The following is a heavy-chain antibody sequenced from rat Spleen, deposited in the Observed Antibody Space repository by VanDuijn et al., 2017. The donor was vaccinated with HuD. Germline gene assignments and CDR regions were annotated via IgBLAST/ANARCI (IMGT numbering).Heavy chain of an antibody. CDR1: GFPYNNFV. CDR2: ITGGGGNT. J-gene: IGHJ2*01. V-gene: IGHV5S13*01. Sequence: EVQLVESGGGSVQPGGSLKLSCAASGFPYNNFVMAWVRQAPTKGLEWVASITGGGGNTYYRDSVKGRFTISRDNAKNTLYLQMDSLRSEDTATYYCTKDMEFSSFIYAFFDYWGQGVMVTVSS. CDR3: TKDMEFSSFIYAFFDY. D-gene: IGHD1-2*01.